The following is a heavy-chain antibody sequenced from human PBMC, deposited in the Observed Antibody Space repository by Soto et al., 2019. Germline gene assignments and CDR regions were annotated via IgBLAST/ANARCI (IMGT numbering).Heavy chain of an antibody. D-gene: IGHD1-20*01. V-gene: IGHV5-10-1*01. J-gene: IGHJ5*02. CDR2: IDPSDSYT. CDR3: ARQSGLTGTSDNWLDP. CDR1: GYSFTSYW. Sequence: ADSLKISCMGSGYSFTSYWISWVRQMPGKGLEWMGRIDPSDSYTNYSPSFQGHVTISADKSISTAYLQWSSLKASDTAMYYCARQSGLTGTSDNWLDPWGKGTLVTVSS.